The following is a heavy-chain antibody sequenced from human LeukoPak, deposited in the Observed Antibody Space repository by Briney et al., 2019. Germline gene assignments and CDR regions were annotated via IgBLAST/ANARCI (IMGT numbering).Heavy chain of an antibody. CDR2: INPYSGAT. Sequence: ASVKVSLKASGSSITRYYIHWVRQAPGPGLEWMGWINPYSGATNYAQKFQGRVTMPRDTSISTAFMELSRLTSDGTAFYYCARGGPSGSSYLWADYWGQGTLVTVSS. CDR1: GSSITRYY. J-gene: IGHJ4*02. V-gene: IGHV1-2*02. CDR3: ARGGPSGSSYLWADY. D-gene: IGHD6-13*01.